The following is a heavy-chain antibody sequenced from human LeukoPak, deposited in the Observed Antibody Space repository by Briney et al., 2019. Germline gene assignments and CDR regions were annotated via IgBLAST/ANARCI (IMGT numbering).Heavy chain of an antibody. J-gene: IGHJ4*02. CDR3: ARERGELLGIDY. V-gene: IGHV1-18*04. Sequence: ASVKVSCKASGYIFTDCYLHWVRQAPGQGLEWMGWISAYNGNTNYAQKPQGRVTMTTDTSTSTAYMELRSLRSDDTAVYYCARERGELLGIDYWGQGTLVTVSS. CDR2: ISAYNGNT. CDR1: GYIFTDCY. D-gene: IGHD1-26*01.